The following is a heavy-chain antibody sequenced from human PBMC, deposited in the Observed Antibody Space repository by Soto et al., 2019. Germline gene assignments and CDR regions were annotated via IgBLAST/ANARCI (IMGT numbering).Heavy chain of an antibody. J-gene: IGHJ4*02. CDR1: GFSFSKQW. V-gene: IGHV3-74*01. D-gene: IGHD1-1*01. CDR3: ARDNNWSLDY. CDR2: IKTDGSFT. Sequence: GGSLRLSCAAYGFSFSKQWMHWVRQAPGKGLVWVSHIKTDGSFTGDADSVEGRFTISRDNARNTLYLHMNSLRAEDTAVYYCARDNNWSLDYWGQGTLVTVSS.